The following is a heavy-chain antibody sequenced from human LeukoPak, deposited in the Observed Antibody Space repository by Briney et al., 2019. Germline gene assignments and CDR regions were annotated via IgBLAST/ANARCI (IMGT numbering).Heavy chain of an antibody. Sequence: ASVKVSCKASGYTFTSYGISWVRQAPGQGLEWMGWICAYNGNTNYAQKLQGRVTMTTDTSTSTAYMELRSLRSDDTAVYYCARDVVVVAASYYYYGMDVWGQGTTVTVSS. CDR1: GYTFTSYG. D-gene: IGHD2-15*01. J-gene: IGHJ6*02. CDR3: ARDVVVVAASYYYYGMDV. CDR2: ICAYNGNT. V-gene: IGHV1-18*01.